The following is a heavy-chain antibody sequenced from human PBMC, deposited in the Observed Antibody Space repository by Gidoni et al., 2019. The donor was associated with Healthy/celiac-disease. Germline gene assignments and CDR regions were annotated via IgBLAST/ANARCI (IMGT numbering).Heavy chain of an antibody. Sequence: QVQLQQWGAGLLTPSETLSLTCAVYGGPFSGYYWGWIRQPPGKGLEWIGEINHRGSTNYNPSLKSRVTISVDTSKNQFSLKLSSVTAADTAVYYWARVSLVPAADWFDPWGQGTLVTVSS. CDR2: INHRGST. V-gene: IGHV4-34*01. J-gene: IGHJ5*02. CDR3: ARVSLVPAADWFDP. CDR1: GGPFSGYY. D-gene: IGHD2-2*01.